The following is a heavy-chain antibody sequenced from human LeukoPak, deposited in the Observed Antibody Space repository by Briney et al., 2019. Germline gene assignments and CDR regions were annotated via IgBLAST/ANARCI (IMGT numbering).Heavy chain of an antibody. CDR3: ARDKEAAVDFWSGYYPL. CDR2: IKRDGGER. J-gene: IGHJ4*02. CDR1: GFTFSSYE. D-gene: IGHD3-3*01. V-gene: IGHV3-7*01. Sequence: GGSLRLSCAASGFTFSSYEMNWVRQAPGKGLEWVANIKRDGGERYYEDSVKGRFTISRDNAQNSLYLQMNSLRDEDTAVYYCARDKEAAVDFWSGYYPLWGQGTLVTVSS.